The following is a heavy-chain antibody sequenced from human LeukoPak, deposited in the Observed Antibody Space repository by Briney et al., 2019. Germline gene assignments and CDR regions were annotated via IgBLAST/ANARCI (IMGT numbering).Heavy chain of an antibody. CDR2: IRYDESDK. Sequence: GGPLRLSCAASGFTFSRYRMHWVRQAPDKGLQRVGFIRYDESDKKYEASVKGRFTISRDNSKGTVSLQMYSLRVEDTAVYYCATQFYASGNYYSPIRYWGHGTLVTVSS. J-gene: IGHJ4*01. D-gene: IGHD2/OR15-2a*01. CDR3: ATQFYASGNYYSPIRY. V-gene: IGHV3-30*02. CDR1: GFTFSRYR.